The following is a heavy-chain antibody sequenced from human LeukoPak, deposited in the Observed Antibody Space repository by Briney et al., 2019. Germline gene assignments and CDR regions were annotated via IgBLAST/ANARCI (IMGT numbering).Heavy chain of an antibody. D-gene: IGHD4-17*01. CDR2: ISSSGSYI. J-gene: IGHJ4*02. Sequence: GGSLRLSCAASRFTFSSYSMNWVRQAPGKGLEWVSSISSSGSYIYHADSVKGRFTISRDNAKNSLYLQMNSLRAEDTAVYYCARLDYGDPENDYWGQGTLVTVSS. CDR1: RFTFSSYS. CDR3: ARLDYGDPENDY. V-gene: IGHV3-21*01.